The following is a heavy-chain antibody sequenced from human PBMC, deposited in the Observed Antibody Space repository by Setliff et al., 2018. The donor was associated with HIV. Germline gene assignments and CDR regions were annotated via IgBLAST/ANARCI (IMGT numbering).Heavy chain of an antibody. J-gene: IGHJ6*02. V-gene: IGHV3-23*01. CDR2: ISNNGGKT. CDR1: GFTFEDYG. CDR3: AKPLTQWGVSPYHYAVDV. Sequence: PGGSLRLSCAVSGFTFEDYGMSWVRQAPGEGLEWVSSISNNGGKTYYADSEKGRFTISTDNSKNTLYLQMNSLRAEDTAVYYCAKPLTQWGVSPYHYAVDVWGQGTTVTVSS. D-gene: IGHD1-26*01.